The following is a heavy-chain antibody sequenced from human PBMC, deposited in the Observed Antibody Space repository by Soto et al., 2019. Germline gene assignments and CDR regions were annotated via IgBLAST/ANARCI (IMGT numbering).Heavy chain of an antibody. CDR2: FDPEDGET. V-gene: IGHV1-24*01. CDR3: ATAVSELIVFDY. D-gene: IGHD1-26*01. Sequence: APVKGSFKVSGYTLTELSMHWVRQAPGKGLDWMGGFDPEDGETIYAQKFQGRVTMTEDTSTDTDYMELSRLRSEDTDVYYCATAVSELIVFDYWGQGTLVTVSS. CDR1: GYTLTELS. J-gene: IGHJ4*02.